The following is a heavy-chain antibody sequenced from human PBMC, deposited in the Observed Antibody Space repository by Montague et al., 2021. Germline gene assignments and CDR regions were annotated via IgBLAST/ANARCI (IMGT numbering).Heavy chain of an antibody. J-gene: IGHJ4*02. Sequence: SETLSLTCAVYGGSLSGYIWNWIRQPPGRDLEWIGQISHTGTTSYNPSPTSRVTMSVDTSENHVSLRLSSVTAADTAVYYCTRGEVAVTGIDYWGQGALVTVSS. D-gene: IGHD6-19*01. V-gene: IGHV4-34*01. CDR3: TRGEVAVTGIDY. CDR2: ISHTGTT. CDR1: GGSLSGYI.